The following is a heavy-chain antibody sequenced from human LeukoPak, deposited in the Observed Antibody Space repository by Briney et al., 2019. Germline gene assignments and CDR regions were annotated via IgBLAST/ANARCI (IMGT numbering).Heavy chain of an antibody. CDR3: AREGGGDLSVVDY. J-gene: IGHJ4*02. CDR2: IYYSGST. Sequence: SETLSLTCTVSGVSISSGGYYWSWIRQHPGKGLEWIGYIYYSGSTYYNPSLKSRVTISVDTSKNQFSLKLSSVTAADTAVYYCAREGGGDLSVVDYWGQGTLVTVSS. CDR1: GVSISSGGYY. D-gene: IGHD3-16*01. V-gene: IGHV4-31*03.